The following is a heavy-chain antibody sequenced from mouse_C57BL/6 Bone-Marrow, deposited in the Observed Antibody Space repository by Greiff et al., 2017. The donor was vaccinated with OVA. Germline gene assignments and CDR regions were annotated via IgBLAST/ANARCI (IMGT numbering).Heavy chain of an antibody. CDR3: ARPITTVVAYYFDY. CDR1: GYTFTSYW. D-gene: IGHD1-1*01. Sequence: QVQLQQPGAELVKPGASVKMSCKASGYTFTSYWITWVKQRPGQGLEWIGDIYPGSGSTNYNEKFKSKATLTVDTSSSTAYMQLISLTSEDSAVYYCARPITTVVAYYFDYWGQGTTLTVSS. V-gene: IGHV1-55*01. CDR2: IYPGSGST. J-gene: IGHJ2*01.